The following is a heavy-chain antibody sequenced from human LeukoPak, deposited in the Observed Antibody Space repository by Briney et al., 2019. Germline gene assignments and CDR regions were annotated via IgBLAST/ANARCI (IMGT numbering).Heavy chain of an antibody. CDR2: ISHGGVS. D-gene: IGHD3-16*02. Sequence: SETLSLTCAVYGGSFSDYYWSWIRQPPGKGLEWIGEISHGGVSNYNPSLKSRVTISVDTSKNLFSLKLSSVTAADTAVYYCARGPMITFGRVIGNFDYWGQGTLVTVSS. CDR3: ARGPMITFGRVIGNFDY. CDR1: GGSFSDYY. J-gene: IGHJ4*02. V-gene: IGHV4-34*01.